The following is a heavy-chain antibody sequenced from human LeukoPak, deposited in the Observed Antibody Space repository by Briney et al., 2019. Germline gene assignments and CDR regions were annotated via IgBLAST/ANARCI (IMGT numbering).Heavy chain of an antibody. CDR2: IYYSGST. J-gene: IGHJ4*02. V-gene: IGHV4-39*01. Sequence: SETLSLTCTVSGGSISSGGYYWGWIRQPPGKGLEWIGSIYYSGSTYYNPSLKSRVTISVDTSKNQFSLKLSSVTAADTAVYYCATPGYCSGGSCYVDFDYWGQGTLVTVSS. CDR3: ATPGYCSGGSCYVDFDY. D-gene: IGHD2-15*01. CDR1: GGSISSGGYY.